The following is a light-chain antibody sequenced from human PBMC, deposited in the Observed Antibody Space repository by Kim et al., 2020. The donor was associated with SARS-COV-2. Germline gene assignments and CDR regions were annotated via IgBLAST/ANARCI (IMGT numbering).Light chain of an antibody. J-gene: IGLJ3*02. Sequence: QRVTISCTGSSSNIGAGYDVHWYQQLPGTAPKLLIYDNSNRPSGVPDRFSGSKSGTSASLAITGLQAEDEADYYCQSYDSSLSGGVLGGGTQLTVL. CDR1: SSNIGAGYD. V-gene: IGLV1-40*01. CDR3: QSYDSSLSGGV. CDR2: DNS.